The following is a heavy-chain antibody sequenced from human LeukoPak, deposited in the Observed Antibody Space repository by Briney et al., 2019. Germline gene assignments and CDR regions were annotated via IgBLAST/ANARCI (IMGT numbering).Heavy chain of an antibody. J-gene: IGHJ6*03. V-gene: IGHV4-39*01. CDR2: ISYSGST. CDR1: GGSISSSDFN. D-gene: IGHD1/OR15-1a*01. CDR3: ATMNNYADYYYYYYMDV. Sequence: SETLSLTCTVSGGSISSSDFNWGWIRQPPGKGLEWIGVISYSGSTYYNPSLKSRVTISVDTSKSHFSLKLSSVTAADTAVYYCATMNNYADYYYYYYMDVWGKGTTVTVSS.